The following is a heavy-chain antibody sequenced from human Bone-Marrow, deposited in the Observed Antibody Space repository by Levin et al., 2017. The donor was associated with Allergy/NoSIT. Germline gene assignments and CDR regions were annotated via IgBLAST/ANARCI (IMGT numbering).Heavy chain of an antibody. CDR2: ISYSGAT. Sequence: SQTLSLTCSVSGDSVRGENYYWSWIRQPPGKRLEWIGYISYSGATTYSPSLESRVTISLGASENQFSLRLSSLTAADTAVYYCARDHGDSSDAFAIWGQGTMVTVSS. V-gene: IGHV4-61*01. J-gene: IGHJ3*02. D-gene: IGHD4-17*01. CDR3: ARDHGDSSDAFAI. CDR1: GDSVRGENYY.